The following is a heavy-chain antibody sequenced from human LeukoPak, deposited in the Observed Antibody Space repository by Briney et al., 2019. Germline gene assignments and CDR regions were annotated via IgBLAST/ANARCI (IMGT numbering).Heavy chain of an antibody. CDR3: ARADYYFASGTYYPYYFDY. J-gene: IGHJ4*02. CDR2: ITAYNGNT. D-gene: IGHD3-10*01. Sequence: ASVKVSCKASGYTFTSYGITWVRQAPGQGLEWMGWITAYNGNTDYAQKLQGRVTMTTDTSTSTAYMELSSLRSDGTAVYYCARADYYFASGTYYPYYFDYWGQGTLVTVSS. CDR1: GYTFTSYG. V-gene: IGHV1-18*04.